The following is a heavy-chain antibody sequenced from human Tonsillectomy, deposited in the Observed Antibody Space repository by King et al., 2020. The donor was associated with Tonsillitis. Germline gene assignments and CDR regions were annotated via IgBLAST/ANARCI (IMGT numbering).Heavy chain of an antibody. V-gene: IGHV4-59*01. Sequence: VQLQESGPGLVKPSETLSLTCTVSDDSINNFYWSWLRQPPEKGLEWVGYIHYSGSTNYNPSLKSRVTISIDTSKNQFSLKLSSVTAADTAAYYCARGRWLSYWAQGTLVTVSS. CDR2: IHYSGST. J-gene: IGHJ4*02. D-gene: IGHD3-3*01. CDR3: ARGRWLSY. CDR1: DDSINNFY.